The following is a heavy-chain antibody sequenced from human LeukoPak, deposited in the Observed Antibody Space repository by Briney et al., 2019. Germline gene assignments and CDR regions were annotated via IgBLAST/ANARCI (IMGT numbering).Heavy chain of an antibody. CDR1: GYTFIDYY. D-gene: IGHD2-2*02. J-gene: IGHJ6*02. Sequence: ASVKVSCKASGYTFIDYYIHWVRQAPGQGLEWMGIINPRGGSTSYAQKFQGRVTMTRDTSTSTVYMELSSLRSDDTAVYYCAKEFYTTGGTVMDSQYYYYYGLDVWGQGTTVTVSS. V-gene: IGHV1-46*01. CDR3: AKEFYTTGGTVMDSQYYYYYGLDV. CDR2: INPRGGST.